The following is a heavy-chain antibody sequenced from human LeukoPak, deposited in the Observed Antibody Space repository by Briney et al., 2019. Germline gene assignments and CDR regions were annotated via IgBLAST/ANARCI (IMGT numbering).Heavy chain of an antibody. CDR2: IYHSGST. CDR1: GGSISSSNW. J-gene: IGHJ4*02. CDR3: ARDNYDSSGYYWFRFDY. D-gene: IGHD3-22*01. Sequence: PSGTLSLTCAVSGGSISSSNWWSWVRQPPGKGLEWIGDIYHSGSTNYNPSLKSRVTISVDKSKNQFSLKLSSVTAADTAVYYCARDNYDSSGYYWFRFDYWGQGTLVTVSS. V-gene: IGHV4-4*02.